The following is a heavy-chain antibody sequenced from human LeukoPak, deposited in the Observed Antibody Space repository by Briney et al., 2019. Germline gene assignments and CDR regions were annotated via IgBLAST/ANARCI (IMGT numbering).Heavy chain of an antibody. Sequence: ASVKVSCKASGYTFTSYYMHWVRQAPGQGLEWMGIINPSGGSTSYAQKSQGRVTMTRDTSASTAYMELSSLRSEDTAVYYCVKSGSWNYYGMDVWGQGTTVTVSS. CDR1: GYTFTSYY. J-gene: IGHJ6*02. CDR3: VKSGSWNYYGMDV. D-gene: IGHD1-26*01. CDR2: INPSGGST. V-gene: IGHV1-46*01.